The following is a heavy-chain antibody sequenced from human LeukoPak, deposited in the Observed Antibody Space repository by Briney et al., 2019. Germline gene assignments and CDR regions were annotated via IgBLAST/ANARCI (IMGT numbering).Heavy chain of an antibody. V-gene: IGHV3-9*01. CDR2: IRWNSGSL. J-gene: IGHJ2*01. CDR3: ARGLAGDQGYFDL. D-gene: IGHD3-16*01. Sequence: GRSLRLSCAASGFIFDDYAMHWVRQAPGKGLEWVSGIRWNSGSLAYADSVKGRFTISRDNAKNSLYLQMNSLRTEDTALYYCARGLAGDQGYFDLWGRGTLATVSS. CDR1: GFIFDDYA.